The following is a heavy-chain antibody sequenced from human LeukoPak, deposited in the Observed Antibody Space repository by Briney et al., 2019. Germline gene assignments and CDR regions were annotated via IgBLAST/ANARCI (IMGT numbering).Heavy chain of an antibody. Sequence: GGSLRLSCAASGFTVSNNYMSWVRQAPGKGLEWVSVIYSGDTTYYADSVRGRFTISRDNSKTTLYLQMNSLRAEDTAVYYCARITMVRGTHGFDIWGQGTMVTVSS. V-gene: IGHV3-66*01. CDR2: IYSGDTT. J-gene: IGHJ3*02. D-gene: IGHD3-10*01. CDR1: GFTVSNNY. CDR3: ARITMVRGTHGFDI.